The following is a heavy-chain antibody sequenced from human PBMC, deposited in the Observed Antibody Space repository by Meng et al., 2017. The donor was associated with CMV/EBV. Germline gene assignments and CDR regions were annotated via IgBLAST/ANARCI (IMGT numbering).Heavy chain of an antibody. CDR1: GGTFSSYA. V-gene: IGHV1-69*10. J-gene: IGHJ4*02. CDR3: ARDAGTFLAYRGYFDY. Sequence: SVRVSCKASGGTFSSYAISWVRQAPGQGLEWMGGIIPILGIANYAQKFQGRVTITADKSTSTAYMELSSLRSEDTAVYYCARDAGTFLAYRGYFDYWGQGTLVTVSS. CDR2: IIPILGIA. D-gene: IGHD3-3*02.